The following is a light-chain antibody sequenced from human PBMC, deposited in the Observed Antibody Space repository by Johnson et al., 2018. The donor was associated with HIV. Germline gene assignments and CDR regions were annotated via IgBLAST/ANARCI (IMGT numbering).Light chain of an antibody. CDR3: ATWDTSLSTGGV. CDR2: ENN. Sequence: QPVLTQPPSVSAAPGQKVTISCSGSRSNIGSNFVSCYHQLPGTAPKLLIYENNQRPSGIPDRFSGSKSGTSATLGITGLQTGDETDYYCATWDTSLSTGGVFGTGTKVTVL. CDR1: RSNIGSNF. V-gene: IGLV1-51*02. J-gene: IGLJ1*01.